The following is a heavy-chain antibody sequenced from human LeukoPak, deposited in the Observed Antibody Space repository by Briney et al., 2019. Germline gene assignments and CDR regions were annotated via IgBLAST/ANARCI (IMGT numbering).Heavy chain of an antibody. J-gene: IGHJ6*03. D-gene: IGHD3-3*01. CDR2: ISGSGDST. V-gene: IGHV3-23*01. CDR3: AKSEYDFWSGYYTGYYYYMDV. Sequence: GGSLRLSCAASGFTFSSYAMSWVRQPPGKGLEWVSGISGSGDSTYYADSVKGRFTISRDNSKNTLYLQMNSLRAEDTAVYYCAKSEYDFWSGYYTGYYYYMDVWGKGTTVTVSS. CDR1: GFTFSSYA.